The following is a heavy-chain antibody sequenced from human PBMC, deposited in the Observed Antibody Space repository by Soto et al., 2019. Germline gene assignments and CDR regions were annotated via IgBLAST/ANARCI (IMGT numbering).Heavy chain of an antibody. CDR1: GASISSGPYY. CDR2: IYYIGST. D-gene: IGHD4-4*01. J-gene: IGHJ4*02. V-gene: IGHV4-31*03. Sequence: SETLSLTCTVSGASISSGPYYWSWIRQHPGKGLEWIGYIYYIGSTYYSPSLLSRVTISVDTSNNQFSLKLSSVTAADTAVYYWASGPLVSTYPFFDSWGQGTLVTVSA. CDR3: ASGPLVSTYPFFDS.